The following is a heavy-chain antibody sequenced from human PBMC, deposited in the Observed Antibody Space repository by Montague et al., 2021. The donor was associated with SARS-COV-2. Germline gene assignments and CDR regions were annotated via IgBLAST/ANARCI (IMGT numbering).Heavy chain of an antibody. Sequence: SLRLSCAASGFTFSSYAMSWVRQAPGKGLEWVSAISGSGGSTYYADSVKGRFTISRDNSENTLYLQMNSLRAEDTAVYYCAKDYYDSSGQYYYYYGMDVWGQGTTVTVSS. J-gene: IGHJ6*02. D-gene: IGHD3-22*01. CDR1: GFTFSSYA. CDR3: AKDYYDSSGQYYYYYGMDV. V-gene: IGHV3-23*01. CDR2: ISGSGGST.